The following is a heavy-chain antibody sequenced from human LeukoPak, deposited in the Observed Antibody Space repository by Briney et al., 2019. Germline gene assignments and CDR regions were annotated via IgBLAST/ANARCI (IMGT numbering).Heavy chain of an antibody. CDR2: ISYDGSNK. Sequence: GGSLRLSCAASGFTFSSYGMHWVRQAPGKGLEWVAVISYDGSNKYYGDSVKGRFTISRDNSKYTLYLQMNSLRADDTAVYYCAKDLTVVVAATALYYGMDVWGQGTTVTVSS. J-gene: IGHJ6*02. CDR3: AKDLTVVVAATALYYGMDV. V-gene: IGHV3-30*18. D-gene: IGHD2-15*01. CDR1: GFTFSSYG.